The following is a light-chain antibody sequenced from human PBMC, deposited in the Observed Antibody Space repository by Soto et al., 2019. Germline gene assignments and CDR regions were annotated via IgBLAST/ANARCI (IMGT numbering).Light chain of an antibody. CDR2: EVS. J-gene: IGLJ2*01. CDR3: SSYAGTNNFVV. CDR1: SSDVGGYNY. V-gene: IGLV2-8*01. Sequence: QSALTQPPSASGSPGQSVTISCTGTSSDVGGYNYVSWYQQRPGKAPKLMIYEVSKRPSGVPDRFSGSKSGNTASLTVSGLQAEDEAHYYCSSYAGTNNFVVFGGGTKLNVL.